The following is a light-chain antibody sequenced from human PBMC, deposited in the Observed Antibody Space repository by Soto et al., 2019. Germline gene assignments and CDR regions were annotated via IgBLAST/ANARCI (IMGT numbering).Light chain of an antibody. CDR3: QQYGSSPKT. CDR2: GAS. CDR1: QSVSSSY. Sequence: NVLTQSPGTPSLSPRERATPSCRASQSVSSSYLAWYQQKPGQAPRLLIYGASSRATGIPDRFSGSGSGTDFTLTISRLEPEDFAVYYCQQYGSSPKTFGQGTKVDIK. J-gene: IGKJ1*01. V-gene: IGKV3-20*01.